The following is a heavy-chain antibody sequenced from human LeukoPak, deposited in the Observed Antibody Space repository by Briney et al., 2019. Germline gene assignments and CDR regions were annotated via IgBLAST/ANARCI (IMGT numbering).Heavy chain of an antibody. Sequence: GGSLRLSCAASGFTFSSYAMSWVRQAPGKGLEWVSAISGSGGSTYYADSVKGRFAISRDNSKNTLYLQMNSLRAEDTAVYYCAKPHGWSPYYFDYWGQGTLVTVSS. J-gene: IGHJ4*02. D-gene: IGHD6-19*01. CDR2: ISGSGGST. CDR3: AKPHGWSPYYFDY. CDR1: GFTFSSYA. V-gene: IGHV3-23*01.